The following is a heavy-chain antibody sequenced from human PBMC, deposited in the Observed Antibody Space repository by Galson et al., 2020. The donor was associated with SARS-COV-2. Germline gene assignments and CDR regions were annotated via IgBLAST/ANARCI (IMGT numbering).Heavy chain of an antibody. Sequence: SETLSLTCTVSGGSINSHYWSWIRQPPGKGLEWIGYIHYSGITKYNPSLKSRVTILVDTSNNQFPLKRTSVTAADTAVYYCARGEYYDHWYLDLWGRGTLATGS. D-gene: IGHD3-22*01. CDR1: GGSINSHY. V-gene: IGHV4-59*11. CDR2: IHYSGIT. CDR3: ARGEYYDHWYLDL. J-gene: IGHJ2*01.